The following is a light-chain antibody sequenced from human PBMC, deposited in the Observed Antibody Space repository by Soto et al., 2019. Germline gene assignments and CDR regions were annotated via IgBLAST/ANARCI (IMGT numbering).Light chain of an antibody. CDR3: QQYVHSPFT. J-gene: IGKJ3*01. CDR2: DTS. V-gene: IGKV3-20*01. Sequence: EIVLTQSPGTLSVSPGERATLSCRASQSVIVSSLAWYRQKPGQAPRLLIYDTSRRATGIPDRFSGSGSGTDFSLTIDRLEPVDFGVYYCQQYVHSPFTFGPGTKVDIK. CDR1: QSVIVSS.